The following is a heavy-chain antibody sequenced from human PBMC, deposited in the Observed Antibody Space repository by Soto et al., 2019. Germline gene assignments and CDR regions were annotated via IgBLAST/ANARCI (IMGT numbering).Heavy chain of an antibody. J-gene: IGHJ4*02. D-gene: IGHD5-12*01. CDR2: IKPSGGST. CDR1: GYIFTSYW. CDR3: ARVEGYRADERD. V-gene: IGHV1-46*01. Sequence: QVQLVQSGAEVKRPGDSVTVSCKTSGYIFTSYWIHWVRQAPGQGLEWMGLIKPSGGSTTYAQKFQGRVTMTRDTPTSTVYMELRSLKSEDTAVYYCARVEGYRADERDWGQGTLVTVSS.